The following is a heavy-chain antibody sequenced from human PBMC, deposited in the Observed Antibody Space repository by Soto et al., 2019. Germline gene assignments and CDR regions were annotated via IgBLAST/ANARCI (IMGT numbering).Heavy chain of an antibody. D-gene: IGHD4-17*01. CDR2: ISGSGGST. V-gene: IGHV3-23*01. CDR3: AKTRPPFNDYGDFDY. J-gene: IGHJ4*02. CDR1: GFTFSSYA. Sequence: GGSLRLSCAASGFTFSSYAMSWVRQAPGKGLEWVSAISGSGGSTYYADSVKGRFTISRDNSKNTLYLQMNSLRSEDMAVYDCAKTRPPFNDYGDFDYWGQGTLVTVSS.